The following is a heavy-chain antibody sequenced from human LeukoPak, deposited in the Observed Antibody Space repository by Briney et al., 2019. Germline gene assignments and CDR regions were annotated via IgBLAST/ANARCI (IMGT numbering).Heavy chain of an antibody. CDR1: GFIVSGTY. J-gene: IGHJ3*02. D-gene: IGHD2-2*01. Sequence: PGGSLRLSCAASGFIVSGTYMAWVRQAPGKGLECVSIIYSGGDTYYTDSVKGRFSVSRDNSKNTLYLQINSLRVDDTAVYYCARGSCSNIRCHDAFDIWGQGTMVTVSS. CDR3: ARGSCSNIRCHDAFDI. V-gene: IGHV3-53*01. CDR2: IYSGGDT.